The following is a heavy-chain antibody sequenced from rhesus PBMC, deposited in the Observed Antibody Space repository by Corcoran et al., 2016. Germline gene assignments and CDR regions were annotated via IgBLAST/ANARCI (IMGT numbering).Heavy chain of an antibody. CDR1: GASISSYW. V-gene: IGHV4-80*01. D-gene: IGHD3-16*01. CDR2: INGNSGTT. Sequence: QVQLQESGPGLVKPSETLSLTCAVSGASISSYWWSWIRQPPGTGLEWIGEINGNSGTTYYNPSLKSRVTISKDASKIQFSLKLSSVTDADTAVYYCATGGSYFYNSLDVWGRGVLVTVSS. J-gene: IGHJ5-2*02. CDR3: ATGGSYFYNSLDV.